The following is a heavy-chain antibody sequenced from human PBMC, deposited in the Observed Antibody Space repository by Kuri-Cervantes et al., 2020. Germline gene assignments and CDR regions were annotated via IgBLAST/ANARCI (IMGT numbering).Heavy chain of an antibody. CDR1: GYTFTSYG. V-gene: IGHV1-18*01. CDR3: ARDFAETYYYDSSGDAFDI. CDR2: ISAYNGNT. J-gene: IGHJ3*02. Sequence: ASVKVSCKASGYTFTSYGISWVRQAPGQGLEWMGWISAYNGNTNYAQKLQGRVTITADESTSTAYMELSSLRSEDTAVYYCARDFAETYYYDSSGDAFDIWGQGTMVTVSS. D-gene: IGHD3-22*01.